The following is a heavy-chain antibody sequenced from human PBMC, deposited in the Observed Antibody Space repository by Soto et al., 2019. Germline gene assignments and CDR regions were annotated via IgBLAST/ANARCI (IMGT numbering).Heavy chain of an antibody. D-gene: IGHD6-6*01. Sequence: ASVKVSCKASGYTFTGYYMHWVRQAPGQGLEWMGWINPNTGGTNYAQKFQGWVTMTRDTSISTAYMELSRLRSDDTAVYYCAISSDSSSSPLYGMDVWGQGXTVTVSS. J-gene: IGHJ6*02. V-gene: IGHV1-2*04. CDR1: GYTFTGYY. CDR3: AISSDSSSSPLYGMDV. CDR2: INPNTGGT.